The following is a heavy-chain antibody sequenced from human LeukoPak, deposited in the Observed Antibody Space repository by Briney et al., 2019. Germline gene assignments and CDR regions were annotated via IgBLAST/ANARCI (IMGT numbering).Heavy chain of an antibody. Sequence: KASQTLSLTCTVSGGSISSYYWSWIRQPAGKGLEWIGRIYTSGSTNYNPSLKSRVTMSVDTSKNQFSLKLSSVTAADTAVYYCAGEVATPPAAVTPFDYWGQRTLVTVSS. D-gene: IGHD5-12*01. CDR3: AGEVATPPAAVTPFDY. J-gene: IGHJ4*02. CDR2: IYTSGST. V-gene: IGHV4-4*07. CDR1: GGSISSYY.